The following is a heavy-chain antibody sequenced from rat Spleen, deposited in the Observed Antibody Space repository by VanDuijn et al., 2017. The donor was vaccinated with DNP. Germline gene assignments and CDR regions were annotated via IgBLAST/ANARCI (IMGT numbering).Heavy chain of an antibody. CDR1: GYSITSSYR. D-gene: IGHD1-1*01. CDR2: INSAGGT. Sequence: EVQLQESGPGLVKPSQSLSLTCSVTGYSITSSYRWNWIRKFPGNKLEWMGYINSAGGTNYNPSLKSRISITRDTSKNQFFLQVNSVTTEDTATYYCARWDHYIGFAYWGQGTLVTVSS. J-gene: IGHJ3*01. CDR3: ARWDHYIGFAY. V-gene: IGHV3-3*01.